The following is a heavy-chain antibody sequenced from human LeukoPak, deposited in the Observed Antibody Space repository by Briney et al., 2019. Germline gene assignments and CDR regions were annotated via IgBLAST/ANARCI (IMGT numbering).Heavy chain of an antibody. CDR1: GGSISSYY. CDR3: ARAPQRNYYYYYMDV. J-gene: IGHJ6*03. Sequence: SETLSLTCTVSGGSISSYYWSWIRQPPGEGLEWIGYIYCSGSTNYDPSLKSRVTISVDTSKNQFSLKLSSVTAADTAVYYCARAPQRNYYYYYMDVWGKGTTVTVSS. V-gene: IGHV4-59*01. CDR2: IYCSGST.